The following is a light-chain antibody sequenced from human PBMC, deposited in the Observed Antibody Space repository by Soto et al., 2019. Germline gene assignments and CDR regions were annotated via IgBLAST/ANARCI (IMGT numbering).Light chain of an antibody. CDR3: QKYYDTST. Sequence: DIVMTQSPDSLAVSLGERATINCKSSQSVLYSSNNKNYLAWYQQKPGQPPKLLIYWASTRESGVPDRFSGSGYGTEFTLTISSLQAEDVEVYYWQKYYDTSTFGQGTKVEIK. CDR1: QSVLYSSNNKNY. V-gene: IGKV4-1*01. CDR2: WAS. J-gene: IGKJ1*01.